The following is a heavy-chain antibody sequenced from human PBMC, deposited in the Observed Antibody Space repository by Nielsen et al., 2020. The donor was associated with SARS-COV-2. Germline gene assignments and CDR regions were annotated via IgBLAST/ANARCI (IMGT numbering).Heavy chain of an antibody. D-gene: IGHD3-9*01. V-gene: IGHV4-39*07. CDR2: IYYSGST. CDR1: GGSISSSSYY. Sequence: SETLSLTCTVSGGSISSSSYYWGWIRQPPGKGLEWIGSIYYSGSTYYNPSLKSRVTISVDTSKNQFSLKLSSVTAADTAVYYCARDLTYAHPGWGQGTLVTVSS. J-gene: IGHJ4*02. CDR3: ARDLTYAHPG.